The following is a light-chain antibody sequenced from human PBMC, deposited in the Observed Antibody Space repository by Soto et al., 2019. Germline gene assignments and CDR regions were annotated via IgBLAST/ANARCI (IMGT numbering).Light chain of an antibody. V-gene: IGLV1-47*01. CDR2: RNS. Sequence: QSVLTQSPSVSETPGQRVTISCSGSNSNIGSNYVFWYQQLPGTAPKLLIYRNSQRPSGVPDRFSGSKSGTSASLAISGLRSEDEADYYCAGWEDSLNGVGFGGGTKLTVL. CDR3: AGWEDSLNGVG. J-gene: IGLJ2*01. CDR1: NSNIGSNY.